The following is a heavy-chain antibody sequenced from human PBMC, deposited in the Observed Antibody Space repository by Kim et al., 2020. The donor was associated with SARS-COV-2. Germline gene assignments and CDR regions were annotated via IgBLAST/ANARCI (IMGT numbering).Heavy chain of an antibody. CDR1: GGSISSYY. D-gene: IGHD1-26*01. V-gene: IGHV4-59*01. Sequence: SETLSLTCTVSGGSISSYYWSWIRQPPGKGLEWIGYIYYSGSTNYNPSLKSRVTISVDTSKNQFSLKLSSVTAADTAVYYCARGPIEVGASFDYWGQGTLVTVSS. CDR3: ARGPIEVGASFDY. CDR2: IYYSGST. J-gene: IGHJ4*02.